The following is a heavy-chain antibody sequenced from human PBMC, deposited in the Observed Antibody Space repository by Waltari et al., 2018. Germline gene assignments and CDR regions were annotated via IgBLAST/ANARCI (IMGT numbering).Heavy chain of an antibody. CDR1: GFTFSTYS. D-gene: IGHD4-17*01. CDR2: ISGSSSAI. Sequence: EVQLVESGGGLVQPGGSLRLSCSASGFTFSTYSMNWVRQAPGKGLEWVSYISGSSSAIYYADSVKGRFTISRDNAKNSLYLQMNSLRAEDTAVYYCARDVAVTIDYWGQGTLVTVSS. V-gene: IGHV3-48*04. J-gene: IGHJ4*02. CDR3: ARDVAVTIDY.